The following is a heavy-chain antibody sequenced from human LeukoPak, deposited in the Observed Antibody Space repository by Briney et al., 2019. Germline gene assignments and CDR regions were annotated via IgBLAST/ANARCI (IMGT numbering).Heavy chain of an antibody. Sequence: GGSLRLSCAASGFTFSGYAMSWVRQAPGKGLEWVSTISDSDGSTYYADSVKGRFTISRDNSKNTLYLQLNSLRADDTAVYYCAKVAAAALARIDYWGQGTLVTVSS. J-gene: IGHJ4*02. CDR2: ISDSDGST. V-gene: IGHV3-23*01. CDR1: GFTFSGYA. CDR3: AKVAAAALARIDY. D-gene: IGHD6-13*01.